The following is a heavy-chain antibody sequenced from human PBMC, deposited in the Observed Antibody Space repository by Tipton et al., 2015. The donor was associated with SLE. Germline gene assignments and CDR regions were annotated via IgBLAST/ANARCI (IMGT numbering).Heavy chain of an antibody. V-gene: IGHV4-59*01. J-gene: IGHJ3*01. Sequence: LRLSCTVSGGSISSYYWSWIRQPPGKGLEWIGYIYYSGSTNYNPSLKSRVTISVDTSKNQFSLKLSSVTAADTAVYYCARDQFATVGAFDLWGQGTMVTVSS. CDR1: GGSISSYY. CDR2: IYYSGST. D-gene: IGHD1-14*01. CDR3: ARDQFATVGAFDL.